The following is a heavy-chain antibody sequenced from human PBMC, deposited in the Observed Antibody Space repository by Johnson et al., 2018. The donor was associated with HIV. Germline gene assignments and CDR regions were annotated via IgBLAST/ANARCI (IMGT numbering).Heavy chain of an antibody. CDR1: GFTFSRYG. CDR3: AKAREYDSTGHDAFDI. J-gene: IGHJ3*02. D-gene: IGHD3-22*01. V-gene: IGHV3-30*18. CDR2: IWYDGSNK. Sequence: VQLVESGGGVVQPGRSLRLSCAASGFTFSRYGMHWVRQAPGKGLEWVAVIWYDGSNKLYADSVKGRFTISRDNSKNTLYLQMNSLRAEDTAVYYCAKAREYDSTGHDAFDIWGQGTMVTVSS.